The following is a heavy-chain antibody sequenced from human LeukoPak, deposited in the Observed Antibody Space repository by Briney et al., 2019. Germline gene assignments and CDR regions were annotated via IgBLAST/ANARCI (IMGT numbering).Heavy chain of an antibody. CDR1: GGSISSYY. D-gene: IGHD5-24*01. Sequence: SETLSLTCTVSGGSISSYYWSWIRQPAGKGLEWIGRIYTSGSTNYNPSLKSRVTISVDTSKNQFSLKLSSVTAADTAVYYCASGLEMATIAAWGQGTLVTVSS. CDR2: IYTSGST. J-gene: IGHJ5*02. CDR3: ASGLEMATIAA. V-gene: IGHV4-4*07.